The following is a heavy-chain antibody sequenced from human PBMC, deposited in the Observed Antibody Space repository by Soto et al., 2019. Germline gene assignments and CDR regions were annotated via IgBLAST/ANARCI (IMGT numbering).Heavy chain of an antibody. CDR3: ARVIAARTRDYYGMDV. Sequence: SETLSLTCAVYSGSFSGYYWSWIRQPPGKGLEWIGEINHSGSTNYNPSLKSRVTISVDTSKNQFSLKLSSVTAADTAVYYCARVIAARTRDYYGMDVWGQGTTVTVSS. V-gene: IGHV4-34*01. CDR1: SGSFSGYY. CDR2: INHSGST. D-gene: IGHD6-6*01. J-gene: IGHJ6*02.